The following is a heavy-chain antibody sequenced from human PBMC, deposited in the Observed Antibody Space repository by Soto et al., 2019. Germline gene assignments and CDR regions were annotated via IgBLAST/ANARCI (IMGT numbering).Heavy chain of an antibody. CDR1: GGTFSSYA. CDR2: IIPIFGTA. V-gene: IGHV1-69*13. CDR3: ARTEATTGSGAFDI. J-gene: IGHJ3*02. Sequence: SVKVSCKASGGTFSSYAISWVRQAPGQGLEWMGGIIPIFGTANYAQKFQGRVTVTADESTSTAYMELSSLRSEDTAVYYCARTEATTGSGAFDIWGQGTMVTVSS. D-gene: IGHD4-4*01.